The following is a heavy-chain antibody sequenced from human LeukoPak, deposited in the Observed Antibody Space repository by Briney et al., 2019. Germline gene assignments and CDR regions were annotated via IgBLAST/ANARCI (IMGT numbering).Heavy chain of an antibody. CDR3: ARLRGAGSWYFDL. V-gene: IGHV4-39*07. J-gene: IGHJ2*01. Sequence: SETLSLTCTVSGVSISSSNSYWGWIRQPPGKGLEWIGSIFYSGSTYYNPSLKSRVTISVDTSKNQFSLKLTSVTAADTAVYYCARLRGAGSWYFDLWGRGTLVTVSS. D-gene: IGHD3-10*01. CDR1: GVSISSSNSY. CDR2: IFYSGST.